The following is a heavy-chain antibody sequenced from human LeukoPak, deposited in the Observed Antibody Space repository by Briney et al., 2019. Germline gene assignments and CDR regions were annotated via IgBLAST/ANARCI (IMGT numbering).Heavy chain of an antibody. V-gene: IGHV1-69*06. Sequence: ASVKVSCKASGGTFSSYAVSWVRQAPGQGLEWMGGIIPMFNTTKYAQKFQDRVTITADKSTSTAYMELSSLRSDDTAVYYCARLGLWFEREDYWGQGTLVTVSS. CDR1: GGTFSSYA. CDR3: ARLGLWFEREDY. D-gene: IGHD3-10*01. CDR2: IIPMFNTT. J-gene: IGHJ4*02.